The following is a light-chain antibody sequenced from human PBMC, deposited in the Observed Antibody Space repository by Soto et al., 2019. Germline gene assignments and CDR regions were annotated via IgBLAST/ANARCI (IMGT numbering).Light chain of an antibody. J-gene: IGLJ1*01. Sequence: QSVLTQPPSASGSFGQSVTISCTGTSSDVGGYNYVSWYQQHPGKAPKLMIYEVSERPSGVPDRFSGSKSGNTASLTVSGLQADDDADYYCSSYSGTNYHYVFGTGTNVT. V-gene: IGLV2-8*01. CDR3: SSYSGTNYHYV. CDR2: EVS. CDR1: SSDVGGYNY.